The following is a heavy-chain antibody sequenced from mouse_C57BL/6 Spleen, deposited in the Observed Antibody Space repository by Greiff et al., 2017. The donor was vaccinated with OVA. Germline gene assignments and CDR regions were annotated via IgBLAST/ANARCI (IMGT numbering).Heavy chain of an antibody. Sequence: VQLQQSGPVLVKPGASVKMSCKASGYTFTDYYMNWVKQSHGKSLEWIGVINPYNGGTSYNQKFKGKATLTVDKSSSTAYMELNSLTSEDSAVYYCAKDYDYNDGFDYWGQGTTLTVSS. J-gene: IGHJ2*01. CDR1: GYTFTDYY. V-gene: IGHV1-19*01. CDR2: INPYNGGT. CDR3: AKDYDYNDGFDY. D-gene: IGHD2-4*01.